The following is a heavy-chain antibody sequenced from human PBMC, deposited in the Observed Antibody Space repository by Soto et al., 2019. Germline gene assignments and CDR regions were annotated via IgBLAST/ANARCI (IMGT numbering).Heavy chain of an antibody. V-gene: IGHV2-5*01. Sequence: QITLKESGPTLVKPTQTLTLTCTLSVFSLSTSGVGVGWIRQPPGKALEWLTVIYWNDDKRYSPSLKNRLTNTKDTSKNQVVLTVTNMDRVDTATYYCVHGSGRPIPEDAFDLWGHGTMVTVSS. J-gene: IGHJ3*01. CDR2: IYWNDDK. CDR1: VFSLSTSGVG. D-gene: IGHD6-25*01. CDR3: VHGSGRPIPEDAFDL.